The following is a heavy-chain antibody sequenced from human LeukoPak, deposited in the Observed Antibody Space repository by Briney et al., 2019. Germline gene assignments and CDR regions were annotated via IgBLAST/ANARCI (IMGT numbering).Heavy chain of an antibody. J-gene: IGHJ4*02. CDR3: ARTVAGTEDLGY. D-gene: IGHD6-19*01. CDR2: ISAYNGNT. Sequence: ASVKVSCKASGYTFTSYGISWVRQAPGQGLEWMGWISAYNGNTNYAQKLQGRVTMTTDTSTSTAYMELRSLRSDDTAVFYCARTVAGTEDLGYWGQGTLVTVSS. CDR1: GYTFTSYG. V-gene: IGHV1-18*01.